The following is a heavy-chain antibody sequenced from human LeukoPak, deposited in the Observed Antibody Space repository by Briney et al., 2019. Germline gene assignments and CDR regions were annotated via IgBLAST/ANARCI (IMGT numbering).Heavy chain of an antibody. V-gene: IGHV1-8*01. Sequence: ASVKVSCKASGYTFTSYDINWVRQATGQGLEWMGWMNPNSGNTGYAQKFQGRVNMTKNTCISTAYMELSSLRSEDTAVYYCARDPHFGVALYYYMDVWGKGTTVTVSS. J-gene: IGHJ6*03. CDR3: ARDPHFGVALYYYMDV. CDR2: MNPNSGNT. CDR1: GYTFTSYD. D-gene: IGHD3-3*01.